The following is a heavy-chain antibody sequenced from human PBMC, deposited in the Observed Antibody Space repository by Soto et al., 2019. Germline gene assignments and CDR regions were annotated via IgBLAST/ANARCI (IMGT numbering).Heavy chain of an antibody. Sequence: QVQLVESGGGVVQPGRSLRLSCAASGFTFSSYGMHWVRQAPGKGLEWVSVISHDGSNKYYADSVKGRFTISRDNSKNTLYPEMNSLRAEDTAVYYCAKGDRIAAAGHFDYWGQGTLVTVS. D-gene: IGHD6-13*01. CDR2: ISHDGSNK. V-gene: IGHV3-30*18. J-gene: IGHJ4*02. CDR1: GFTFSSYG. CDR3: AKGDRIAAAGHFDY.